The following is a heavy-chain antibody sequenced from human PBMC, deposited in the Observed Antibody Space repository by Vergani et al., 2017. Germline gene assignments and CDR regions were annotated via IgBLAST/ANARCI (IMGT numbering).Heavy chain of an antibody. J-gene: IGHJ3*02. V-gene: IGHV3-23*01. CDR3: ARDRRGAFDI. CDR1: EFTFSNYA. CDR2: ISGSGVSA. Sequence: EVQLLESGGGLVQPGGSLRLTCAASEFTFSNYAMNWVRQAPGKGLEWVSGISGSGVSAYYTDSVKGRFTISRDNSKNMLFLQMNNLRTEDTAIYYCARDRRGAFDIWGQGTMVTVSS.